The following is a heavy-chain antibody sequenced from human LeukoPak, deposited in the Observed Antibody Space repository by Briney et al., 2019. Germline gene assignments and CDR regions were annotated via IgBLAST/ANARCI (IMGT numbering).Heavy chain of an antibody. J-gene: IGHJ6*03. D-gene: IGHD3-22*01. CDR3: ARSTGFYTTYYMDV. CDR2: IRSDGTT. Sequence: SETLSLTCAVSGDSMGSYYWNWLRQPAGKGLEWIGRIRSDGTTYNNPSLESAVTMSVDTSNNHFSLRLSSVTAADTAVYYCARSTGFYTTYYMDVWGKGTTVTVSS. V-gene: IGHV4-4*07. CDR1: GDSMGSYY.